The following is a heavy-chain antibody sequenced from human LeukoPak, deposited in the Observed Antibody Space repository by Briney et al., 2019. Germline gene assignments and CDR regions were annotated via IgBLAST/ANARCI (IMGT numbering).Heavy chain of an antibody. CDR3: ARRLTGVVPAAHYYYYGMDV. CDR2: ISSSSSYI. V-gene: IGHV3-21*01. D-gene: IGHD2-2*01. J-gene: IGHJ6*02. Sequence: PGGSLRLSCAASGFTFSSYSMTWVRQAPGKGLEWVSSISSSSSYIYYADSVKGRFTISRDNAKNSLYLQMNSLRAEDTAVYYCARRLTGVVPAAHYYYYGMDVWGQGTTVTVSS. CDR1: GFTFSSYS.